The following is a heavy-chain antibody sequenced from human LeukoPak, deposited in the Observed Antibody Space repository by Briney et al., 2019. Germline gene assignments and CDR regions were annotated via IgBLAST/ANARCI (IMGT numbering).Heavy chain of an antibody. Sequence: ASVKVSCKASGYTFTSYGISWVRQAPGQGLEWMGWISAYNGNTNYAQKLQGRVTMTTDTSTSTAYMELRSLRSDDTAVYYCARVPKQQLANYYFDYWGQGTLVTVSS. J-gene: IGHJ4*02. CDR2: ISAYNGNT. V-gene: IGHV1-18*01. CDR3: ARVPKQQLANYYFDY. CDR1: GYTFTSYG. D-gene: IGHD6-13*01.